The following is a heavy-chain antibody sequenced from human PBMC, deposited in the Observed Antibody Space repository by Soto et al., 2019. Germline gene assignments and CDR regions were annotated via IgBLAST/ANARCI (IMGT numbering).Heavy chain of an antibody. D-gene: IGHD3-3*01. Sequence: EVQLLESGGGLVQPGGSLRLSCAASEFTFSSYSMIWVRQAPGKGLEWVPGVKGGGDITNYAESVKGRFTISRDNSKNTLYLQMNSLRAEDTAVFYCARGHFGVTMDVWGQGTTVTVSS. CDR2: VKGGGDIT. CDR3: ARGHFGVTMDV. J-gene: IGHJ6*02. V-gene: IGHV3-23*01. CDR1: EFTFSSYS.